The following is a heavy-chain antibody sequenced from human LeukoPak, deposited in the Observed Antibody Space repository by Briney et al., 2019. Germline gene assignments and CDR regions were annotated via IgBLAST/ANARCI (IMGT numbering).Heavy chain of an antibody. D-gene: IGHD3-22*01. CDR1: GFTFSSYE. CDR3: ARQYYYDSSGYYFDY. V-gene: IGHV3-48*03. Sequence: PGGSLLLSCAASGFTFSSYEMNWVRQAPGKGLEWDSYISSSGSTIYYADSVKGRFTISRDNAKNSLYLQMNSLRAEDTAVYYCARQYYYDSSGYYFDYWGQGTLVTVS. J-gene: IGHJ4*02. CDR2: ISSSGSTI.